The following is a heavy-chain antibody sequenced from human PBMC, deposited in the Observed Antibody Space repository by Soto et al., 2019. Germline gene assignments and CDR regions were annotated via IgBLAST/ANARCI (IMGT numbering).Heavy chain of an antibody. D-gene: IGHD6-19*01. J-gene: IGHJ5*02. CDR3: ARSAGWYAIHA. Sequence: QVQLQESGPGLVKPSGTLSLTCTVSGDSVRSPYYWCWVRQPPGKGLEWIGEVFHTGTSSYNPSLRNGVTISMDTSINQCSLDMSSVTAAATAVYYCARSAGWYAIHAWGPGTLVIVSS. CDR1: GDSVRSPYY. CDR2: VFHTGTS. V-gene: IGHV4-4*02.